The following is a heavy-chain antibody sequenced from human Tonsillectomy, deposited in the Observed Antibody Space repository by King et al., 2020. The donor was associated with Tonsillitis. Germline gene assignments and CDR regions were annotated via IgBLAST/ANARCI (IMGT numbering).Heavy chain of an antibody. J-gene: IGHJ2*01. V-gene: IGHV5-51*01. CDR1: GYTFTNYW. CDR2: IYPRDSDT. CDR3: ARPRVVVVGAANAWYFDL. D-gene: IGHD2-15*01. Sequence: VQLVQSGAEVKKPGESLKISCKGSGYTFTNYWIGWVRQMPGKGLEWMGIIYPRDSDTRYSPSFQGQVTISADKSINTAYMQWSSLKASDTAMYYCARPRVVVVGAANAWYFDLWGRGTLVTVSS.